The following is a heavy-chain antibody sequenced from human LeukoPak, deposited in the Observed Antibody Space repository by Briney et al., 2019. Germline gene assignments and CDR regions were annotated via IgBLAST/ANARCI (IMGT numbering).Heavy chain of an antibody. CDR2: INHSGST. J-gene: IGHJ4*02. D-gene: IGHD3-10*01. V-gene: IGHV4-34*01. Sequence: SETLSLTCAVYGGSFSGYYWSWIRQPPGKGLEWIGEINHSGSTNYNPSLKSRVTISVDTSKNQFSLKLSSVTAADTAAYYCARATMFDYWGQGTLVTVSS. CDR3: ARATMFDY. CDR1: GGSFSGYY.